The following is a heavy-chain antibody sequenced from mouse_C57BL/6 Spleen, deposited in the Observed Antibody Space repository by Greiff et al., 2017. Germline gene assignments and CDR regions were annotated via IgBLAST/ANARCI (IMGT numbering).Heavy chain of an antibody. Sequence: QVQLQQSGAELVKPGASVKLSCKASGYTFTSYWMHWVKQRPGQGLEWIGMIHPNSGSTNYNEKFKSKTTLTVDKSSSTAYMQLSSLTSEDSAVYDCARRTALAWFAYWGQGTLVTVS. CDR2: IHPNSGST. CDR3: ARRTALAWFAY. D-gene: IGHD3-3*01. J-gene: IGHJ3*01. V-gene: IGHV1-64*01. CDR1: GYTFTSYW.